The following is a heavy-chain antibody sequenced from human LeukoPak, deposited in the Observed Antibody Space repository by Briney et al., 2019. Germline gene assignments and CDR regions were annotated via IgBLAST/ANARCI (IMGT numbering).Heavy chain of an antibody. CDR3: AIETMVRGVSAV. Sequence: ASVKVSCKASGYTFTSYGISWVRQAPGQGLEWMGWISAYNGNTNYAQKLQGRVTMTRNTSISTAYMELSSLRSEDTAVYYCAIETMVRGVSAVWGKGTTVTISS. CDR2: ISAYNGNT. J-gene: IGHJ6*04. CDR1: GYTFTSYG. D-gene: IGHD3-10*01. V-gene: IGHV1-18*01.